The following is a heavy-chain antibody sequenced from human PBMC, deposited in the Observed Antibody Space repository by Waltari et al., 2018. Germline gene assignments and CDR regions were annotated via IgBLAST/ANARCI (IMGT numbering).Heavy chain of an antibody. CDR2: INSDGIST. CDR3: ARGRTGLTQIVED. D-gene: IGHD1-26*01. J-gene: IGHJ4*02. V-gene: IGHV3-74*01. Sequence: EVQLVESGGGLVQPGGSLRLSCADSGFTFSSYWMIWVRQPPGKGLLWVSRINSDGISTNYADSVKGRFTVSRDNAKNTLYLQMNSLRAEDTAVYYCARGRTGLTQIVEDWGQGTLVTVSS. CDR1: GFTFSSYW.